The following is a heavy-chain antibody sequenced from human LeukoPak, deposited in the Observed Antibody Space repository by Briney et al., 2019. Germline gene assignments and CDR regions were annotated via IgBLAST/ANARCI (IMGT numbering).Heavy chain of an antibody. Sequence: EASVKVSCKASGYTFTNYGISWVRQGPGQGLEWMGWISAYNGNTNYAQKLQGRVTMTTDTSTNTAYMELRSLRSDDTAVYYCARNFYYDSSGSLDAFDIWGQGTMVTVSS. CDR1: GYTFTNYG. J-gene: IGHJ3*02. V-gene: IGHV1-18*01. CDR2: ISAYNGNT. D-gene: IGHD3-22*01. CDR3: ARNFYYDSSGSLDAFDI.